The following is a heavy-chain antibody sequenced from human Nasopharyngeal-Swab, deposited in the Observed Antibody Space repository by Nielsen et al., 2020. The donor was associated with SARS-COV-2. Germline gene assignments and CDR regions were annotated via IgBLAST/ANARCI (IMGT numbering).Heavy chain of an antibody. Sequence: SASLSCMASGYPLTAYYMTWVRPSPEQGLERMGWLNPISGGTNYAQKFQGRVTMTRDTSISTDYIELSRLRSDDTAVYYCARDRSETAMAIFDYWGQGTLVTVSS. CDR3: ARDRSETAMAIFDY. D-gene: IGHD5-18*01. J-gene: IGHJ4*02. CDR2: LNPISGGT. V-gene: IGHV1-2*02. CDR1: GYPLTAYY.